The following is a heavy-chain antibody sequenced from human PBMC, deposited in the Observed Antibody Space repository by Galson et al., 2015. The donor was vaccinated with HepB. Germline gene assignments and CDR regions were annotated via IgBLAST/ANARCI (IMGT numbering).Heavy chain of an antibody. D-gene: IGHD6-13*01. J-gene: IGHJ6*02. CDR2: VYHSGIT. CDR1: GDSMRSYY. Sequence: ETLSLTCTVSGDSMRSYYWSWIRQPPGKGLEWIGHVYHSGITNYNPPLKSRVSISIDNSKNQFSLKLSSVTAADTAVYFCAREGSSSWFLYYGLDVWGQGIPVTVSS. CDR3: AREGSSSWFLYYGLDV. V-gene: IGHV4-59*01.